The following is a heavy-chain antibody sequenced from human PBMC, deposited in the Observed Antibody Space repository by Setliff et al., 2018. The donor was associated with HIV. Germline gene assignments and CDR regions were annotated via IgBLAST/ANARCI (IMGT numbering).Heavy chain of an antibody. CDR3: ARDSLWFGERNLSPFDY. D-gene: IGHD3-10*01. Sequence: GGSLRLSCAASGFTFISYAMHWVRQAPGKGLEWVAVISYDGSNKYYADSVKGRFTISRDNSKNTLYLQMNSLRVEDTAVYYCARDSLWFGERNLSPFDYWGQGTLVTVSS. CDR1: GFTFISYA. V-gene: IGHV3-30*04. CDR2: ISYDGSNK. J-gene: IGHJ4*02.